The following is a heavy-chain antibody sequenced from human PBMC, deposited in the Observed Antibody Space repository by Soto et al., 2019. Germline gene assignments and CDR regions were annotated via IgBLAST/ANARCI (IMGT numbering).Heavy chain of an antibody. Sequence: ASVKVSCKASGYTFTSYAMHWVRQAPGQRLEWMGWINAGNGNTKYSQKFQGRVTITRDTSASTAYMELSSLRSEDTAVYYCAREEVHNWNDGIGAFDIWGQGTMVTVSS. J-gene: IGHJ3*02. CDR1: GYTFTSYA. D-gene: IGHD1-1*01. V-gene: IGHV1-3*01. CDR3: AREEVHNWNDGIGAFDI. CDR2: INAGNGNT.